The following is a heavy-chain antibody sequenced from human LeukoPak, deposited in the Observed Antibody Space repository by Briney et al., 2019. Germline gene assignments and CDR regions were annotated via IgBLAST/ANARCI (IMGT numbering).Heavy chain of an antibody. CDR2: ISSDGSNK. V-gene: IGHV3-30-3*01. D-gene: IGHD1-26*01. CDR3: AKDFYGGNYERCPGDY. CDR1: GFTFSNYA. Sequence: PGGSLRLSCAASGFTFSNYAMHWVRQAPGKGLEWVAVISSDGSNKYYADSVKGRFTISRDNSKNTLYLQMNSLRAEDTAVYYCAKDFYGGNYERCPGDYWGQGTLVTVSS. J-gene: IGHJ4*02.